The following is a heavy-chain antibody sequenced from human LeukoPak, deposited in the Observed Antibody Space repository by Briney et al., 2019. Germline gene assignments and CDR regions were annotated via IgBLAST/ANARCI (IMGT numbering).Heavy chain of an antibody. D-gene: IGHD5-12*01. J-gene: IGHJ6*03. CDR3: AKDRDIVTTSYMDV. Sequence: GGTLRLSCAASGFTFSSYGMSWVRQAPGKGLEWVAFIRYDGNNQYYADSVKGRFTISRDNSQNTLYLQMNSLRPEDTAVYYCAKDRDIVTTSYMDVWGKGTTVTISS. CDR1: GFTFSSYG. V-gene: IGHV3-30*02. CDR2: IRYDGNNQ.